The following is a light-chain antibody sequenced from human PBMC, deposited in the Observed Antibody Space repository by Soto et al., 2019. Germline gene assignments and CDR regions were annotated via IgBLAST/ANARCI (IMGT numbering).Light chain of an antibody. J-gene: IGLJ3*02. V-gene: IGLV2-11*01. CDR3: CSYAGSYTWV. CDR2: DVS. CDR1: SSDVGDYNY. Sequence: QSALTQPRSVSGSPGQSVTISCTGTSSDVGDYNYVSWYQHHPGKAPKLMIYDVSKRPSGVPDRFSGSKSGNTASLTISGIQAEDEADYYCCSYAGSYTWVFGGGTKVTVL.